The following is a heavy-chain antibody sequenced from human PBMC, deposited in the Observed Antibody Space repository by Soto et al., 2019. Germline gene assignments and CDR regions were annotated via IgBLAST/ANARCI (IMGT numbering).Heavy chain of an antibody. V-gene: IGHV4-4*02. CDR1: GGSISSSNW. J-gene: IGHJ4*02. CDR2: IYHSGST. CDR3: ARRWGEGRVDY. D-gene: IGHD3-10*01. Sequence: QVQLQESGPGLVKPSGTLSLTCAVSGGSISSSNWWSWVRQPPGKGLEWIGEIYHSGSTNYNPSLQGRLTISVDTSRKQLSLKLISVTAADTAVYYCARRWGEGRVDYWGQGTLVTVSS.